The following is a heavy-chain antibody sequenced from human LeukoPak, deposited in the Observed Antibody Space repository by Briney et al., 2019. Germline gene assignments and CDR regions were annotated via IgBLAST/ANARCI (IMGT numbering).Heavy chain of an antibody. D-gene: IGHD3-16*02. CDR3: ARHIGGGIEDMDV. CDR1: GGSIGTYY. J-gene: IGHJ6*03. V-gene: IGHV4-59*08. CDR2: IYVTGST. Sequence: SETLSLTCIVSGGSIGTYYWSWIRQSPGKGLEWIGYIYVTGSTRYNPYLQSRVTISVDTSRNQFLLKVSSVTAADTAVYYCARHIGGGIEDMDVWGTGTKVTVSS.